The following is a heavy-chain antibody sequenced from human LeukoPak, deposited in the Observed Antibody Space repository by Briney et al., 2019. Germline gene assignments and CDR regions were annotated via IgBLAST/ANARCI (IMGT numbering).Heavy chain of an antibody. CDR2: FNPNSGGT. J-gene: IGHJ6*02. CDR1: GYSFTGFY. V-gene: IGHV1-2*02. Sequence: ASVKVSCKASGYSFTGFYMYWGRQAPGQGLEWMGWFNPNSGGTNYAQKFQGRVTMTRDTSISTAYMELSGLRSDDTAVYYCARRHYNAMDVWGQGTTVTVSS. CDR3: ARRHYNAMDV.